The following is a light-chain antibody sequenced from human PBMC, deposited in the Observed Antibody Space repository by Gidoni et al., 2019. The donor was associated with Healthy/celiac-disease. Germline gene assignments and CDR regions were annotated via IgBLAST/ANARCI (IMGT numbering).Light chain of an antibody. CDR2: GAS. J-gene: IGKJ4*01. CDR1: QSFSSN. CDR3: QQYNNWPPLT. Sequence: EIVMTQSPATLSVSPGERATLSCRASQSFSSNLAWYQQKPDQAPRHLIYGASTRATGIPARFSGSGSGTEFTLTISSLQSEDFAVYYCQQYNNWPPLTFXGXTKVEIK. V-gene: IGKV3-15*01.